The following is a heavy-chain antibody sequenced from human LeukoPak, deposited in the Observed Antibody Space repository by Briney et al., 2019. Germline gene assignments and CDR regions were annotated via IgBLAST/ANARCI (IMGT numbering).Heavy chain of an antibody. J-gene: IGHJ4*02. Sequence: GGSLRLSCVTSGFTFHYYGMHWVRQAPGKGLEWLAFIRYDGSTKYYADSVKGRFTISRDNSKNTLYLQMNGLRAEETAVYYCAQEIKDKYCSNTQNCLFDYWGQGTLVTVSS. V-gene: IGHV3-30*02. CDR1: GFTFHYYG. CDR2: IRYDGSTK. D-gene: IGHD2-2*01. CDR3: AQEIKDKYCSNTQNCLFDY.